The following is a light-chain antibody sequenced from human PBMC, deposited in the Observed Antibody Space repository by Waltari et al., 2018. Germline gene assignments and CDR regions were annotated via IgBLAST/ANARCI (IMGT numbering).Light chain of an antibody. Sequence: SPLPQPPSVSGSPGQSLTIPCTEISRDVGRYPLLSWYQRHPGGAPKWLIYGVSKRPSGVSTRFSGSKSGKTASLTISGLQAEDEAEYYCCAFAGRGFYVFGTGTRVTVL. CDR3: CAFAGRGFYV. CDR2: GVS. V-gene: IGLV2-23*02. CDR1: SRDVGRYPL. J-gene: IGLJ1*01.